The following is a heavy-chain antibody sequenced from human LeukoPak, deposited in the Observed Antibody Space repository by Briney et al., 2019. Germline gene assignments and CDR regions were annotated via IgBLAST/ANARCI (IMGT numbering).Heavy chain of an antibody. CDR3: ARVGSSTSPAIYDAFDI. CDR1: GGTFSSYA. Sequence: GASVKVSCKASGGTFSSYAISWVRQAPGQGLEWMGGIIPIFGTANYAQKFQGRVTITTDESTSTAYMELSSLRSEDTAVYYCARVGSSTSPAIYDAFDIWGQGTMVTVSS. D-gene: IGHD2-2*01. CDR2: IIPIFGTA. J-gene: IGHJ3*02. V-gene: IGHV1-69*05.